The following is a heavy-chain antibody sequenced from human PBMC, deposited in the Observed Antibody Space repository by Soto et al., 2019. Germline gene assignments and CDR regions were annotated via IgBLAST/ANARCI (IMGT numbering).Heavy chain of an antibody. CDR3: ARIQNFYYYYMDV. CDR2: IFYSGST. CDR1: GGSISSSRDY. Sequence: QLQLQESGPGLVKPSETLSLTCTVSGGSISSSRDYWGWIRQPPGKGLEWIGSIFYSGSTYYNPSLRRRVTISVDSSKSQFSLRLSSVTAADTAVYYCARIQNFYYYYMDVWGKGTTVTVSS. V-gene: IGHV4-39*01. J-gene: IGHJ6*03.